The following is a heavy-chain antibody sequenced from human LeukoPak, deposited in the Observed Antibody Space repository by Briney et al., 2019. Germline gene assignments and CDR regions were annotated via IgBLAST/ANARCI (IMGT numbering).Heavy chain of an antibody. Sequence: GGSLRLSCTASGFTFGDYVVSWFRQAPGKGLEWVGFIRTKPYGGTTEYAASVKGRFTISRDGSESIAYLQMNSLKTEDTAVYYCTRGSDTIFGVARDGFDSWGQGTLVTVSS. J-gene: IGHJ4*02. CDR3: TRGSDTIFGVARDGFDS. V-gene: IGHV3-49*01. D-gene: IGHD3-3*01. CDR1: GFTFGDYV. CDR2: IRTKPYGGTT.